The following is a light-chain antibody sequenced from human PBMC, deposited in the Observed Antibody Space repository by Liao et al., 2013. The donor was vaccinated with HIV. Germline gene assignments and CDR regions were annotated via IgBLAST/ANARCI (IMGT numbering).Light chain of an antibody. CDR3: QAWDSSTAWV. CDR2: KDS. CDR1: ALPKQY. V-gene: IGLV3-1*01. Sequence: SYELTQPPSVSVAPRQTARITCSGDALPKQYGYWYQQKPGQAPVLVIYKDSERPSGIPERFSGSNSGITATLTISGTQAMDEADYYCQAWDSSTAWVFGGGTKLTVV. J-gene: IGLJ3*02.